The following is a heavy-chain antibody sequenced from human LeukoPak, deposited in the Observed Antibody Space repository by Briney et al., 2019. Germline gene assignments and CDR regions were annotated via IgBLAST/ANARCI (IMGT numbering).Heavy chain of an antibody. CDR2: IHPKTGVT. D-gene: IGHD7-27*01. V-gene: IGHV1-2*02. J-gene: IGHJ4*02. CDR1: GYSFTDHY. CDR3: ARDHNWGPDY. Sequence: ASVSVSCTASGYSFTDHYLHWLRQAPGQGLEWMAWIHPKTGVTNYAERFQGRLSLTRYPSISTLYMELNSLTSDDTAVYYCARDHNWGPDYWGQGTLVSASS.